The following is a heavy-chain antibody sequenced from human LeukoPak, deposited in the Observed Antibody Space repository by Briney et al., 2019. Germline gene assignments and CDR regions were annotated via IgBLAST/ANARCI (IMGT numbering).Heavy chain of an antibody. Sequence: SETLSLTCTVSGGSISSSSYYWGWIRQPPGKGLEWIGSIYYSGSTYYNPSLKSRVTISVDTSKNQFSLKVTSVTAADTAVYYCARSGYRYGADALDIWGQGTMVAVPS. J-gene: IGHJ3*02. V-gene: IGHV4-39*07. D-gene: IGHD5-18*01. CDR1: GGSISSSSYY. CDR3: ARSGYRYGADALDI. CDR2: IYYSGST.